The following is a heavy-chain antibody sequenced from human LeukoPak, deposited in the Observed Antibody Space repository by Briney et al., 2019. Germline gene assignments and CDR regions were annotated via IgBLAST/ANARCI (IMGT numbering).Heavy chain of an antibody. D-gene: IGHD2-2*01. CDR3: AKEKAAYCSSTSCFDGYDY. CDR1: GFTFSSYA. V-gene: IGHV3-23*01. CDR2: ISGSGGST. J-gene: IGHJ4*02. Sequence: PGGSLRLSCAASGFTFSSYAMSWVRQAPGKGLEWVSAISGSGGSTYYADSVKGRFSISRDNSKNTLYLQLNSLRAEDTAVYYCAKEKAAYCSSTSCFDGYDYWDQGTLVTVSS.